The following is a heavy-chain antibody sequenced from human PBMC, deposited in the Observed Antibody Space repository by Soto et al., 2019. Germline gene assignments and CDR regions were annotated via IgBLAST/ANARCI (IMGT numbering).Heavy chain of an antibody. J-gene: IGHJ4*02. CDR1: GFTFSDFY. V-gene: IGHV3-11*05. CDR3: GRLQGTTSIDY. CDR2: ISSRSTYT. Sequence: QVQLVESGGGLVKPGGSLRLSCAASGFTFSDFYMTWIRQAPGKGLEWISDISSRSTYTNYSDSVKGRFTISRDNAKNSLQLQMNSLRAEDTAVYYCGRLQGTTSIDYWGQGTLVTVSS. D-gene: IGHD2-2*01.